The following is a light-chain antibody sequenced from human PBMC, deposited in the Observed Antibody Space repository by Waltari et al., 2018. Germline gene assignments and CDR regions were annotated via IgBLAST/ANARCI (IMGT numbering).Light chain of an antibody. CDR2: DVS. CDR1: SSDVGGYDY. CDR3: GSYTSSTTLA. V-gene: IGLV2-14*03. J-gene: IGLJ1*01. Sequence: QSALTQPASVSGSPGQSITISCTGTSSDVGGYDYVSWYQQHPGKAPKLMLYDVSNRPLEVSHCFSGSKSGNTASLTISGLQADDEAEYYCGSYTSSTTLAFGTGTKVTVL.